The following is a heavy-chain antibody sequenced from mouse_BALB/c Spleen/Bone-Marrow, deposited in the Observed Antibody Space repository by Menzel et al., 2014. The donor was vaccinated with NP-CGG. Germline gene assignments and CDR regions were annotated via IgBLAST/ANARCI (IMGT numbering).Heavy chain of an antibody. Sequence: VQLKESGPGLVKPSQSLSLTCTVTGYSITSDYAWNWTRQFPGNKLEWMGYISYSGSTSFNPSLKSRISITRDTSKNQFFLQLNSVTTEDTATYYCARDYYGSSSYWYFDVWGAGTMVTVSS. CDR1: GYSITSDYA. V-gene: IGHV3-2*02. D-gene: IGHD1-1*01. CDR3: ARDYYGSSSYWYFDV. J-gene: IGHJ1*01. CDR2: ISYSGST.